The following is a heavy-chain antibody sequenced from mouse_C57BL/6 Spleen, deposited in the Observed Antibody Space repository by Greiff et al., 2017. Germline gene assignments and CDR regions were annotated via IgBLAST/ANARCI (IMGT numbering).Heavy chain of an antibody. J-gene: IGHJ2*01. Sequence: QVQLQQPGAELVRPGSSVKLSCKASGYTFTSYWMHWVKQRPIQGLEWIGNIDPSDSETHYNQKFKDKATLTVDKSSSTAYMQLSSLTSEDSAVYYCARGGYSYDGYYYLDYWGQGTTLTVSS. CDR1: GYTFTSYW. CDR2: IDPSDSET. V-gene: IGHV1-52*01. CDR3: ARGGYSYDGYYYLDY. D-gene: IGHD2-3*01.